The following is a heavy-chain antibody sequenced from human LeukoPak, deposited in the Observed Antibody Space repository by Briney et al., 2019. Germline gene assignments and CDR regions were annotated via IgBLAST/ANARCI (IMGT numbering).Heavy chain of an antibody. CDR1: GFTFSSYA. J-gene: IGHJ4*02. CDR3: AKSRGYYYDSSGPLLDY. CDR2: ISGSGGST. V-gene: IGHV3-23*01. Sequence: GGSLRLSCAASGFTFSSYAMSWVRQAPGKGLEWVSAISGSGGSTYYADSVKGRFTISRDNSKNTLYLQMNSLRAEDTAVYYCAKSRGYYYDSSGPLLDYWGQGTLVTVSS. D-gene: IGHD3-22*01.